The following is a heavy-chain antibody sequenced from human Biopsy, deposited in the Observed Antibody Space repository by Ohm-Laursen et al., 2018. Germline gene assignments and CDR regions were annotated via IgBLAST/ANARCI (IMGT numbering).Heavy chain of an antibody. Sequence: SLRLSCTASGFTFYSFAMSWVRQAPGKGLEWVAGIGGSGDITYYADSVEGRFTISRDNSKNALYLHMNSLRAEDTAVYYCAKADAYLWGEYHDLSPSSFDYWGQGTLVIVSS. V-gene: IGHV3-23*01. CDR2: IGGSGDIT. J-gene: IGHJ4*02. D-gene: IGHD3-16*01. CDR1: GFTFYSFA. CDR3: AKADAYLWGEYHDLSPSSFDY.